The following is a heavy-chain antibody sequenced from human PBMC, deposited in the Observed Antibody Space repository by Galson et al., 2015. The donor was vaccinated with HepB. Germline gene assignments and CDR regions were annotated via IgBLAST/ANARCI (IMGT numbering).Heavy chain of an antibody. Sequence: SLRLSCAASGFTFSSFAMSWVRQAPGKGLEWVSAISGSGGSTYYADSVKGRFTISRDNSKNTLYLQMNSLRAEDTAVYYCAKAHPLIVVAPAAVALDYWGQGTLVTVSS. V-gene: IGHV3-23*01. CDR2: ISGSGGST. D-gene: IGHD2-2*01. CDR1: GFTFSSFA. J-gene: IGHJ4*02. CDR3: AKAHPLIVVAPAAVALDY.